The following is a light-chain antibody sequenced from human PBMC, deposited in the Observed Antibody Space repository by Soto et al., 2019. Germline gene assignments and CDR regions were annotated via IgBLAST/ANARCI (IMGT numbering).Light chain of an antibody. CDR2: AAS. CDR1: QSISSY. Sequence: DIQMTQSPSSLSASVGDRVTITCRASQSISSYLNWYPQKPGKAPNLLIYAASTLQSGVPSRFSGSGSGTDFTLTIRSLQPEDFATYYCQQSYTTPLTFGRGTKVEIK. J-gene: IGKJ4*01. CDR3: QQSYTTPLT. V-gene: IGKV1-39*01.